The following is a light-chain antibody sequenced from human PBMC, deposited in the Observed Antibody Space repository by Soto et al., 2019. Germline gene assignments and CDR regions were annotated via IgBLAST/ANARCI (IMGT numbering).Light chain of an antibody. CDR1: QSVSSSY. J-gene: IGKJ5*01. CDR3: QQYGSSPPNT. V-gene: IGKV3-20*01. CDR2: GAS. Sequence: EIVLTQSPGTLSLSPGERATLSCRASQSVSSSYLALYQQKPGQAPRLLIYGASSRATGIPDRFSGSGSGPDFTLTISRLEPEDFAVYYCQQYGSSPPNTFGQGTRLEIK.